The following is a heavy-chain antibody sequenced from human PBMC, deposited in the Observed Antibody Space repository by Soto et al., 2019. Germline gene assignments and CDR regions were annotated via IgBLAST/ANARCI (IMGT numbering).Heavy chain of an antibody. D-gene: IGHD6-19*01. J-gene: IGHJ4*02. CDR1: ADAFSSSRYY. V-gene: IGHV4-39*01. Sequence: PSEALSLTCTVSADAFSSSRYYSRLIRQPPGKALESNGRIYYSASTYYNTSLKSRVTISVDTSKNQFSLKLSSVTAAATAVYYCASVSPAVAGTWAQGTLVT. CDR2: IYYSAST. CDR3: ASVSPAVAGT.